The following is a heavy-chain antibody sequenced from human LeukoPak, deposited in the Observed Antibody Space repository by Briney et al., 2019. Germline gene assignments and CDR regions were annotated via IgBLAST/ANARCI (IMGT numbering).Heavy chain of an antibody. V-gene: IGHV3-48*03. CDR2: ISSRGDDV. J-gene: IGHJ4*02. CDR1: GFTFSNYE. CDR3: AKGSYSFGQRADY. D-gene: IGHD5-18*01. Sequence: PGGSLRLSCTACGFTFSNYEMLWVRQAPGKGLDWVSYISSRGDDVSYGASGEGRVSISRNNANNSLFLLMDGLTAEDSAVYYCAKGSYSFGQRADYWGQGTLVTVSS.